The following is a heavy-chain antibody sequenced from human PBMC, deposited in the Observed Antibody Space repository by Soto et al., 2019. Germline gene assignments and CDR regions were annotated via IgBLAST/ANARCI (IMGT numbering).Heavy chain of an antibody. D-gene: IGHD6-19*01. J-gene: IGHJ3*02. CDR2: IYPGDSDT. V-gene: IGHV5-51*01. CDR3: ARRPSSGWYGSGAFDI. Sequence: PGESLKISCKGSGYSFTSYWIGWVRQMPGKGLEWMGSIYPGDSDTRYSPSFQGQVTISADKSISTAYLQWSSLKASDTAMYYCARRPSSGWYGSGAFDIWGQGTMVTVSS. CDR1: GYSFTSYW.